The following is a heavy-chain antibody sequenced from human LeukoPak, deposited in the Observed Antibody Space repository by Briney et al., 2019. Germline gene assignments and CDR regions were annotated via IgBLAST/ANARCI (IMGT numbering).Heavy chain of an antibody. CDR3: ASRRAGYSYVSY. Sequence: PSETLSLTCTVSGGSISSSSYYWGWIRRPPGKGLEWIGSIYYSGSTYYNPSLKSRVTISVDTSKNQFSLKLSSVTAADTAVYYCASRRAGYSYVSYWGQGTLVTVSS. V-gene: IGHV4-39*01. D-gene: IGHD5-18*01. CDR2: IYYSGST. J-gene: IGHJ4*02. CDR1: GGSISSSSYY.